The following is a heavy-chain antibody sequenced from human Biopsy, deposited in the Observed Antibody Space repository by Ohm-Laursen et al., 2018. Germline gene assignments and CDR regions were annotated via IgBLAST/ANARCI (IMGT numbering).Heavy chain of an antibody. CDR1: GFTFRDCG. V-gene: IGHV3-30*18. D-gene: IGHD5-18*01. CDR3: AKDRYNYTPIGGFSMDV. J-gene: IGHJ6*02. Sequence: SLRLSCAASGFTFRDCGMLWARQAPGKGLEWVAFIFYDGSNTYYADSVKGRFTISRDNSRDTLYLQMSSLRAEGTAVYYCAKDRYNYTPIGGFSMDVWGQGTTVTVSS. CDR2: IFYDGSNT.